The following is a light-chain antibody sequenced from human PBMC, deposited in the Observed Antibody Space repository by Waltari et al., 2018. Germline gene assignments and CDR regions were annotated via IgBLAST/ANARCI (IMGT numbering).Light chain of an antibody. CDR3: CSYAGSSTFPYV. J-gene: IGLJ1*01. V-gene: IGLV2-23*03. Sequence: QSALTQPASVSGSPGQSIPIPCTGTSSDVGSYNIFSWSQQHPGKAPTLMIYEGNKRPSGVSNRFSGSKSGNTASLTISGLQAEDEADYYCCSYAGSSTFPYVFGTGTKVTVL. CDR1: SSDVGSYNI. CDR2: EGN.